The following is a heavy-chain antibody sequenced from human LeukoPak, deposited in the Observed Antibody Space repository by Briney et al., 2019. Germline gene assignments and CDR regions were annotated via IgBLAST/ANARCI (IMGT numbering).Heavy chain of an antibody. D-gene: IGHD3-9*01. Sequence: SETLSLTCAVYGGSFSGYYWSWIRQPPGKGLEWIGEINHSGSTNYNPSLKSRVTISVDTSRNQFSLKLSSVTAADTAVYYCARPEQYYDILTGYYPDAFDIWGQGTMVTVSS. CDR3: ARPEQYYDILTGYYPDAFDI. V-gene: IGHV4-34*01. CDR2: INHSGST. J-gene: IGHJ3*02. CDR1: GGSFSGYY.